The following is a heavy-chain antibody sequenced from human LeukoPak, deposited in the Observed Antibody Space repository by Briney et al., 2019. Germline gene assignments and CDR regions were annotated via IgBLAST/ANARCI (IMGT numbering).Heavy chain of an antibody. CDR1: GGSISNYY. CDR2: IYYSGTT. CDR3: ARGRKYFDWYPFDY. V-gene: IGHV4-59*12. D-gene: IGHD3-9*01. Sequence: SETLSLTCTVSGGSISNYYWNWIRQPPGKGLEWIGYIYYSGTTNYNPSLKSRVSMSVDTSKNQFSLKLSSVTAADTAVYYCARGRKYFDWYPFDYWGQETLVTVSS. J-gene: IGHJ4*02.